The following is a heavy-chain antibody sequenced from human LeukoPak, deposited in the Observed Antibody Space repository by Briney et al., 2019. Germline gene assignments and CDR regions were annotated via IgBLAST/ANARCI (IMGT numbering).Heavy chain of an antibody. D-gene: IGHD3-10*01. Sequence: PSETLSLTCTVSGGSVSSGSYYWSWIRQPPGKGLECIGYIYYSGSTNYNPSLKSRVTISVDTSKNQFSLKLSSVTAADTAVYYCAIMVRGVKKEPIDYWGQGTLVTVSS. CDR1: GGSVSSGSYY. V-gene: IGHV4-61*01. CDR3: AIMVRGVKKEPIDY. CDR2: IYYSGST. J-gene: IGHJ4*02.